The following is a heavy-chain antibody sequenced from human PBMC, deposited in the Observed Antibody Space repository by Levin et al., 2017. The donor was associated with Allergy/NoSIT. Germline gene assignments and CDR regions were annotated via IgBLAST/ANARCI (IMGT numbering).Heavy chain of an antibody. CDR2: VYYSGST. D-gene: IGHD4/OR15-4a*01. CDR1: GGSISSYY. CDR3: ARFMVPAGGGWYFDL. V-gene: IGHV4-59*01. Sequence: SETLSLTCTVSGGSISSYYWNWIRQPPGKGLEWIGYVYYSGSTNCNPSLKSRVTISIDTSKNQFSLKLSSVTAADTAVYYCARFMVPAGGGWYFDLWGRGTLVTVSS. J-gene: IGHJ2*01.